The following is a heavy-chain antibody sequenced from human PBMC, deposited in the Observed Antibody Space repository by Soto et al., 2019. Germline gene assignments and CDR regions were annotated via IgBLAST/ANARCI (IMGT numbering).Heavy chain of an antibody. V-gene: IGHV1-69*02. CDR3: ATFRRIAGFQGAFDI. D-gene: IGHD6-6*01. CDR2: IIPILGIA. J-gene: IGHJ3*02. Sequence: SVKVSCKASGGTFSSYTISWVRQAPGQGLEWMGRIIPILGIANYAQKFQGRVTITADKSTGTAYMELSSLRSEDTAVYYCATFRRIAGFQGAFDIWGQGTMVTVSS. CDR1: GGTFSSYT.